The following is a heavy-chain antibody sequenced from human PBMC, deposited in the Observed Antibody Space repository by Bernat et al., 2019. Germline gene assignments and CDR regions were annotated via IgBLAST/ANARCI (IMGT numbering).Heavy chain of an antibody. CDR3: ARVSDDYGDYGFDY. CDR2: VYYSGST. CDR1: GGSVSSSNYY. Sequence: QLQLQESGPGLVKPSETLSLTCTVSGGSVSSSNYYWDWIRQPPGKGLDWIGSVYYSGSTYYNPSLRSRVTISVDTSKNQFSLKLSSVTAADTAVYYCARVSDDYGDYGFDYWGQGTLVTVSS. V-gene: IGHV4-39*01. D-gene: IGHD4-17*01. J-gene: IGHJ4*02.